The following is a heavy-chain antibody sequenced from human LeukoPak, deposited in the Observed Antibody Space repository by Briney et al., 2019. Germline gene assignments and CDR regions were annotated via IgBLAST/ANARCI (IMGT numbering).Heavy chain of an antibody. J-gene: IGHJ4*02. V-gene: IGHV1-2*04. CDR1: GYTFTGYY. CDR3: ARGGGDGYNFGASVDY. Sequence: ASEKVSCKASGYTFTGYYMHWVRQAPGQGLEWMGWINPNSGGTNYAQKFQGWVTMTRDTSISTAYMELSRLRSDDTAVYYCARGGGDGYNFGASVDYWGQGTLVTVSS. CDR2: INPNSGGT. D-gene: IGHD5-24*01.